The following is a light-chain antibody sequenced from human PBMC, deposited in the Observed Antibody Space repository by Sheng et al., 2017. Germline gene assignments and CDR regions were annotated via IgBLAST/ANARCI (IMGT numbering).Light chain of an antibody. J-gene: IGLJ2*01. V-gene: IGLV2-11*01. CDR3: CSYAGSYTSL. Sequence: QSALTQPASVSGSPGQSITISCTGTTSDVGGYNYVSWYQQHPGKAPKLMIYDVSKRPSGVPDRFSGSKSGNTASLTISGLQAEDEADYYCCSYAGSYTSLFGGGTKLTVL. CDR1: TSDVGGYNY. CDR2: DVS.